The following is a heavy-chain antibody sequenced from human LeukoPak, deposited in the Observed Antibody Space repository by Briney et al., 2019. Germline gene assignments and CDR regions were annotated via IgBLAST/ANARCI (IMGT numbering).Heavy chain of an antibody. CDR3: ANALYCSSTSCYTNPDYYYGMDV. CDR1: GFTFDDYA. Sequence: GGSLRLSCAASGFTFDDYAMHWVRQAPGKGLEWVSLISGDGGSTYYADSVKGRFTISRDNSKNSLYLQMNSLRTEDTALYYCANALYCSSTSCYTNPDYYYGMDVWGQGTTVTVSS. J-gene: IGHJ6*02. D-gene: IGHD2-2*02. CDR2: ISGDGGST. V-gene: IGHV3-43*02.